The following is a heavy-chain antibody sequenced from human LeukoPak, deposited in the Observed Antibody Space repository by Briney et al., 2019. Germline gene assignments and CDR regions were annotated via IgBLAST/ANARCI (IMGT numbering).Heavy chain of an antibody. CDR1: GFTFSSYP. D-gene: IGHD3-3*01. V-gene: IGHV3-30-3*01. CDR3: ARESGWGLPHAFDF. J-gene: IGHJ3*01. CDR2: ISSDGSKI. Sequence: AGGSLRLSCAASGFTFSSYPLHWVRQAPGKGLEWVTLISSDGSKIYYADSVKGRFTISRDNSKNTLYLQMNSLRAEDTAVYYCARESGWGLPHAFDFWGQGTTVTVSS.